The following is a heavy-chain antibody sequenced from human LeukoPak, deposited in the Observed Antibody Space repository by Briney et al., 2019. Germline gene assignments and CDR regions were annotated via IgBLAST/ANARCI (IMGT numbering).Heavy chain of an antibody. V-gene: IGHV1-2*02. J-gene: IGHJ4*02. Sequence: GASVKVSCKASGYTFTGYYMQWVRQAPGQGLEWMGWINPNSGGTNYAQKFQGRVTMTRDTSISTAYMELSRLRSDDTAVYYCARGISDYGDYIWYFDYWGQGTLVTVSS. CDR1: GYTFTGYY. CDR2: INPNSGGT. CDR3: ARGISDYGDYIWYFDY. D-gene: IGHD4-17*01.